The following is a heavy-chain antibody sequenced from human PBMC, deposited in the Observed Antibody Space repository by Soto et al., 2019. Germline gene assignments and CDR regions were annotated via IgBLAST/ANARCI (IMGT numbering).Heavy chain of an antibody. CDR2: IVVVSGNT. CDR3: ARATGYYYYYGMDV. J-gene: IGHJ6*02. D-gene: IGHD1-26*01. V-gene: IGHV1-58*01. CDR1: GFTFTSSA. Sequence: GASVKVSCKASGFTFTSSAVQWVRQARGQRLEWIGWIVVVSGNTNYAQKFQERVTITRDMSTSTAYMELSSLRSDDTAVYYCARATGYYYYYGMDVWGQGTTVTVSS.